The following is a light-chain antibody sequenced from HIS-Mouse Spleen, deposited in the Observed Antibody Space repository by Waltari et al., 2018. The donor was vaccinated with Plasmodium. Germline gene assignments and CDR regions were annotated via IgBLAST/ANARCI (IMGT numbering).Light chain of an antibody. V-gene: IGLV2-11*01. J-gene: IGLJ1*01. Sequence: QSALTQPRSVSGSPGQSVPISCTGTSSHVGGYNYVPWYQQHPGKAPKLMIYDVSKRPSGVPDRFSGSKSGNTASLTISGLQAEDEADYYCCSYAGSYTYVFGTGTKVTVL. CDR2: DVS. CDR1: SSHVGGYNY. CDR3: CSYAGSYTYV.